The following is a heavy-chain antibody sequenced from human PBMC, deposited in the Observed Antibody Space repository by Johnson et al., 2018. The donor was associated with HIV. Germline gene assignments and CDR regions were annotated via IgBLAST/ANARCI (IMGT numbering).Heavy chain of an antibody. Sequence: VQLVESGGVVVQPGGSLRLSCAASGFTFDDYTMHWVRQAPGKGLEWVSLISWDGGSTYYADSVKGRFTISRDNSKNTLYLQMNSLRAEDTAVYYCAKVRRMDAFDIWGQGTMVTVSS. J-gene: IGHJ3*02. D-gene: IGHD2/OR15-2a*01. V-gene: IGHV3-43*01. CDR1: GFTFDDYT. CDR2: ISWDGGST. CDR3: AKVRRMDAFDI.